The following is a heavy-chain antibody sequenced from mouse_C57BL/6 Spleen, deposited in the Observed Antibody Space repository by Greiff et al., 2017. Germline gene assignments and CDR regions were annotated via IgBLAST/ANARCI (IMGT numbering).Heavy chain of an antibody. Sequence: EVKVEESGGGLVKPGGSLKLSCAASGFTFSSYAMSWVRQTPEKRLEWVATISDGGSYTYYPDNVKGRFTISRDNAKNNLYLQMSHLKSEDTAMYYCAREGGYDSYWGQGTLVTVSA. J-gene: IGHJ3*01. D-gene: IGHD2-4*01. CDR2: ISDGGSYT. CDR3: AREGGYDSY. CDR1: GFTFSSYA. V-gene: IGHV5-4*01.